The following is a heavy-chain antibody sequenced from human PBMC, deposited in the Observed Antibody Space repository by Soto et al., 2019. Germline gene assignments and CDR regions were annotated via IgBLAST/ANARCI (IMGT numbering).Heavy chain of an antibody. CDR2: IYYSGST. J-gene: IGHJ5*02. CDR3: ARDRGIAAAADNWFDP. Sequence: SETLSLTCTVSGCSISSYYWSWIRQPPVKGLEWIGYIYYSGSTNYNPSLKSRVTISVDTSKNQFSLKLSSVTDADTAVYYCARDRGIAAAADNWFDPWGKGKLVTVSS. D-gene: IGHD6-13*01. V-gene: IGHV4-59*01. CDR1: GCSISSYY.